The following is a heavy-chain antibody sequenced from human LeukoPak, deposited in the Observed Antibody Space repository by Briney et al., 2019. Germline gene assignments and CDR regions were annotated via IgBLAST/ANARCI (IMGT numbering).Heavy chain of an antibody. CDR1: GGSISSSY. D-gene: IGHD2-8*01. CDR3: AREAGSNRYFDL. Sequence: SETLSLTCSVSGGSISSSYWSWIRQPPGKGLKWIGYIYYSGNTNYNPSLKSRVTISLDTSKNQFSLKLSSVTAADTAVYYCAREAGSNRYFDLWGRGTLVTVSS. CDR2: IYYSGNT. J-gene: IGHJ2*01. V-gene: IGHV4-59*01.